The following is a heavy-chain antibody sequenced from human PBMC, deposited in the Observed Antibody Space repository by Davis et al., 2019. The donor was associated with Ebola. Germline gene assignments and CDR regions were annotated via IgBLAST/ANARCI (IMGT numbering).Heavy chain of an antibody. J-gene: IGHJ4*02. CDR3: ARDPTYSSSSNFDY. D-gene: IGHD6-6*01. V-gene: IGHV4-34*01. CDR1: GGSFSGYY. Sequence: MPSETLSLTCAVYGGSFSGYYWSWIRQPPGKGLEWIGEINHSGSTNYNPSLKSRVTISVDTSKNQFSLQLNSVTPEDTAVYYCARDPTYSSSSNFDYWGQGTLVTVSS. CDR2: INHSGST.